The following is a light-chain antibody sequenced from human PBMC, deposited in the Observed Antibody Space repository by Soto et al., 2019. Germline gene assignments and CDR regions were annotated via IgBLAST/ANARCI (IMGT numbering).Light chain of an antibody. Sequence: DIPLTQSPSFLSASVGDRVTITCRASQGISSYLAWYQQKPGKAPKLLIYAASTLQSGVPSRFSGSGSGTDFTLTTSSLQPENFATYYCQPLKHYPRTFGQGTMVEIK. V-gene: IGKV1-9*01. CDR1: QGISSY. CDR3: QPLKHYPRT. J-gene: IGKJ1*01. CDR2: AAS.